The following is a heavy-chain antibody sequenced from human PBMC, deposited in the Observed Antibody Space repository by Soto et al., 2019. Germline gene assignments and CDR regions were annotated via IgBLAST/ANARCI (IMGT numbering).Heavy chain of an antibody. CDR2: IYNSGST. CDR1: GGSISNYY. J-gene: IGHJ4*02. D-gene: IGHD1-26*01. CDR3: ARSGGSFNLDY. Sequence: SETLSLTCTVSGGSISNYYWSWIRQPAGKGLEWIGRIYNSGSTKYNPSLKSRVTMSEDTSKNQFSLNLISVTAADTAAYYCARSGGSFNLDYWGLGTLVTVSS. V-gene: IGHV4-4*07.